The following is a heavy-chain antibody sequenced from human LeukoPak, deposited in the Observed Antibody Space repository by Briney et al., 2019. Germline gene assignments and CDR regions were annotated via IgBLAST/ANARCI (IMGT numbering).Heavy chain of an antibody. D-gene: IGHD2-2*01. CDR2: ISYDGSDK. J-gene: IGHJ4*02. CDR3: AKTGAIWCSTPSCYYFDF. V-gene: IGHV3-30*18. CDR1: RFTFSSYG. Sequence: PGGSLRLSCAASRFTFSSYGIHWVRQAPGKGLEWVAVISYDGSDKHYSDSVKGRFTISRDISKNTVHLQMTSLRPEDTAVYFCAKTGAIWCSTPSCYYFDFWGQGTLVTVSS.